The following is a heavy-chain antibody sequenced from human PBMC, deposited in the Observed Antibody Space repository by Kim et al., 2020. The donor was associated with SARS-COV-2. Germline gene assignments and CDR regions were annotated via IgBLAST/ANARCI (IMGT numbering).Heavy chain of an antibody. CDR2: ISSDSSII. J-gene: IGHJ4*02. V-gene: IGHV3-48*02. CDR3: ARDDPLTFGGVPRK. Sequence: GGSLRLSCAASGFTFRSYTMNWVRQAPGKGLEWVSYISSDSSIIYYAESVKGRFTISRDNAKNSVYLRMNSLRDEDTAVYYCARDDPLTFGGVPRKGGQGTLVTVSS. D-gene: IGHD3-16*01. CDR1: GFTFRSYT.